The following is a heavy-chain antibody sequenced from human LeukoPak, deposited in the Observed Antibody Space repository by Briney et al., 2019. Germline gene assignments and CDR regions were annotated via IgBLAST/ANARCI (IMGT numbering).Heavy chain of an antibody. Sequence: GASVKVSCKASGYTFTGYYMHWVRQAPGQGLEWMGWINPSSGGTNYAQKFQGRVTMTRDTSISTAYMELSRLRSDDTAVYYCARSLYSGYDLGYWGQGTLVTVSS. J-gene: IGHJ4*02. CDR1: GYTFTGYY. CDR2: INPSSGGT. V-gene: IGHV1-2*02. D-gene: IGHD5-12*01. CDR3: ARSLYSGYDLGY.